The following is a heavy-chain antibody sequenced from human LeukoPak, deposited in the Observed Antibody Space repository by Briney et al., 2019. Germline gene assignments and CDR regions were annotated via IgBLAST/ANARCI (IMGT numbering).Heavy chain of an antibody. D-gene: IGHD3-16*01. Sequence: SETLSLTCAVYGGSFSGYYWNWIRQPPGKGLEWIGEINHSGSTNYNSSLKSRVTISVDTSKNQFSLNLTSVTAADTAVYYCARIAGGLYFYYYYMDVWGKGTTVTVSS. J-gene: IGHJ6*03. CDR3: ARIAGGLYFYYYYMDV. CDR2: INHSGST. V-gene: IGHV4-34*01. CDR1: GGSFSGYY.